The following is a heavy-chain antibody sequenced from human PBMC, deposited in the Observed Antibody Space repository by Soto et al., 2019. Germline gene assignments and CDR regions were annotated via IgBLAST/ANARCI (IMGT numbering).Heavy chain of an antibody. CDR1: GYTFITYG. J-gene: IGHJ4*02. D-gene: IGHD3-22*01. Sequence: QVQLVQSGAEVKKPGASVKVSCKASGYTFITYGVSWVRQAPGQGLDWLGWISTYNGNTRYAERLQGRVTMTTDTNTNTAYMELRNLRSDDTAVYYCARGLTDYYDNSANYFLDYWGQGTLVTVSS. V-gene: IGHV1-18*01. CDR2: ISTYNGNT. CDR3: ARGLTDYYDNSANYFLDY.